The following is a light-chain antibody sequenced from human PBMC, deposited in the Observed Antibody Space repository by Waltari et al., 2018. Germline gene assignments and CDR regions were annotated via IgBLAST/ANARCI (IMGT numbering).Light chain of an antibody. Sequence: QSALTQPASVSGSPGQSITISCTGTRSDLGDHHNVSWYQQHPGKAPKVMIYDVSNRPSGVSSRFSGSKSGNTASLTISGLQAEDDADYYCSSYTSINTLAVVFGGGTRLTVL. CDR3: SSYTSINTLAVV. CDR1: RSDLGDHHN. J-gene: IGLJ2*01. CDR2: DVS. V-gene: IGLV2-14*03.